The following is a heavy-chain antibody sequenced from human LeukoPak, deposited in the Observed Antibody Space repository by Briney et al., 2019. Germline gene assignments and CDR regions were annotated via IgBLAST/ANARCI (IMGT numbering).Heavy chain of an antibody. V-gene: IGHV3-23*01. Sequence: GGSLRLSCAASGFTFSSYAMSWVRQAPGKGLEWVSAISGSGGSTYYADSVKGRSTISRDNPKNTLYLQMNSLRAEDTAVYYCAKGLGYDILTGYYSGFDYWGQGTLVTVSS. D-gene: IGHD3-9*01. J-gene: IGHJ4*02. CDR3: AKGLGYDILTGYYSGFDY. CDR1: GFTFSSYA. CDR2: ISGSGGST.